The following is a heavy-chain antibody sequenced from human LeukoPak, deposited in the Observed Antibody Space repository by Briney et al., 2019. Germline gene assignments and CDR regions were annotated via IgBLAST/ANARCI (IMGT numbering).Heavy chain of an antibody. V-gene: IGHV1-69*02. D-gene: IGHD3-3*01. Sequence: SVKVSCKASGGTFSSYTISWVRQAPGQGLEWMGRIIPILGIANYAQKFQGRVTITADKSTSTAHMELSSLRSEDTAVYYCASIYDFWSGYLGHDAFDIWGQGTMVTVSS. CDR3: ASIYDFWSGYLGHDAFDI. CDR1: GGTFSSYT. J-gene: IGHJ3*02. CDR2: IIPILGIA.